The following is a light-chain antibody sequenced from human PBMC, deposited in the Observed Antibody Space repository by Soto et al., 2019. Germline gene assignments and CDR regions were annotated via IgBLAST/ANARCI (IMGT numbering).Light chain of an antibody. CDR3: MQTLQTPLT. V-gene: IGKV2-28*01. CDR1: RSLYSGGYTY. Sequence: DIVMTQSPFSLPVTPGEPASISCRSSRSLYSGGYTYLDWYLQKPGQPPQLLISFGSNRDSGVPDRFSGSGSGTDFTLEINRVEAEDLGVYYCMQTLQTPLTFGGGTKVEI. CDR2: FGS. J-gene: IGKJ4*01.